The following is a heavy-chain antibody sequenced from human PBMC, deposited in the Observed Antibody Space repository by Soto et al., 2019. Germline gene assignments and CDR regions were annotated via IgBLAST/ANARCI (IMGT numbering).Heavy chain of an antibody. Sequence: QVQLVQAGAEEKKPGASVKDSCKASGYTFTSYAMHWVRQAPGQRLDWMGWINAGNGNTKYSQKFQGRVTITRDTSESTAYMELSSLRSEDTAVYYCASSMVVVNALDYWGQGTLVTVSS. J-gene: IGHJ4*02. D-gene: IGHD2-21*01. V-gene: IGHV1-3*05. CDR3: ASSMVVVNALDY. CDR2: INAGNGNT. CDR1: GYTFTSYA.